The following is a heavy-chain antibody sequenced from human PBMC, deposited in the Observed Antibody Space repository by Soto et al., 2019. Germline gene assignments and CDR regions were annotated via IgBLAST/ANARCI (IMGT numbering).Heavy chain of an antibody. CDR1: AGSLSECC. V-gene: IGHV4-59*01. D-gene: IGHD3-10*01. Sequence: PSANRSHTCRVFAGSLSECCCSCIRQSPGKGLEWIGYIYYLGSTDYNPSLKSRVTISVDTSKRQFSLRLTSVTAADTAVYYCARDGYDGSGSPYPAYWGPGTQVTVS. CDR3: ARDGYDGSGSPYPAY. CDR2: IYYLGST. J-gene: IGHJ4*02.